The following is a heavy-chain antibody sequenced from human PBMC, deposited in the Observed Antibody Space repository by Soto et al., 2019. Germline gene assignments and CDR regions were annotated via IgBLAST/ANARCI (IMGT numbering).Heavy chain of an antibody. CDR3: AREQPGRAFDI. CDR1: GFTVSSSY. V-gene: IGHV3-53*04. J-gene: IGHJ3*02. CDR2: IYSDGST. D-gene: IGHD1-1*01. Sequence: GGALRHSCAASGFTVSSSYMTWVRQAPGKGLEWVSIIYSDGSTYYADSVKGRFTVSRHNSKNTLYLQMNSLRAEDTAVYYCAREQPGRAFDIWGQGTVVTVSS.